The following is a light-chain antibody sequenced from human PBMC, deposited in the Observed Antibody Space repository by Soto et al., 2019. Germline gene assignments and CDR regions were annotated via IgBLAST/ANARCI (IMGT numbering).Light chain of an antibody. J-gene: IGLJ2*01. CDR1: SSDVGGYNY. Sequence: QSALTQPPSASGSPGQSVTISCTGTSSDVGGYNYVSWYQQHPGKAPKLMIYEVSKWPSGVPDRFSGSKSGNTASLTVSGLQDEDEADYYCSSYAGSNNVVFGGGTKLTVL. CDR2: EVS. CDR3: SSYAGSNNVV. V-gene: IGLV2-8*01.